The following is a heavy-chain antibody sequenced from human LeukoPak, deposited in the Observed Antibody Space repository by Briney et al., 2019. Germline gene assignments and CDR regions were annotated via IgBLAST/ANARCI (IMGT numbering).Heavy chain of an antibody. CDR2: ISSSRSTM. Sequence: GGSLRLSCAASGFTFNNYNMNWVRRAPGKGLEWVSYISSSRSTMYYADSVKGRFRISRDSSKNILYLQMNSLRAEDTAVYYCAKDRCSNGIGCYYYYMDVWGKGTTVTISS. V-gene: IGHV3-48*01. J-gene: IGHJ6*03. D-gene: IGHD2-8*01. CDR1: GFTFNNYN. CDR3: AKDRCSNGIGCYYYYMDV.